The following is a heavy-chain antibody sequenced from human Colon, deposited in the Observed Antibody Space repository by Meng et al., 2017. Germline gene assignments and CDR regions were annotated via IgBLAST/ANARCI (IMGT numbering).Heavy chain of an antibody. CDR2: IYYGGST. V-gene: IGHV4-39*01. CDR1: GGSISSRTYY. J-gene: IGHJ4*02. D-gene: IGHD1-26*01. CDR3: ARHLVGATPGFDY. Sequence: QLQLQESGPGLLKPSETLSLTCTVSGGSISSRTYYWGWTRQPPGKGLEWIGSIYYGGSTYYNPSLKSRITISVDTSKNQFSLKLRSVTAADTAVYYCARHLVGATPGFDYWGQGTLVTVSS.